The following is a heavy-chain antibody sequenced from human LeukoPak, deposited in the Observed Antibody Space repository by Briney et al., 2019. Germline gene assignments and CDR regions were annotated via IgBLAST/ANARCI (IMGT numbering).Heavy chain of an antibody. CDR1: GFTFSSYW. J-gene: IGHJ4*02. Sequence: GGSLRLSCAASGFTFSSYWMHWVRQAPGKGLVWVSRINSDGSSTSYADSVKGRFTISRDNAKNTLYLQMNSPRAEDTAVYYCASDIAAAGTVDYWGQGTLVTVSS. CDR3: ASDIAAAGTVDY. CDR2: INSDGSST. D-gene: IGHD6-13*01. V-gene: IGHV3-74*01.